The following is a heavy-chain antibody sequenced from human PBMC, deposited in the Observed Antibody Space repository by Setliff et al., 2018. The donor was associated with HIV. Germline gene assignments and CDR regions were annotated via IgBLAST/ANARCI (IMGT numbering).Heavy chain of an antibody. CDR2: FDPEDGET. CDR1: GYTLTELS. Sequence: ASVKVSCKVSGYTLTELSMHWVRQAPGKGLEWMGGFDPEDGETIYAQKFQGRVTMTEDTSTDTAYMELSSLRSDDTATYYCARVPSGAAGLVRAGFYFWGQGTLVTVSS. D-gene: IGHD6-25*01. J-gene: IGHJ4*01. CDR3: ARVPSGAAGLVRAGFYF. V-gene: IGHV1-24*01.